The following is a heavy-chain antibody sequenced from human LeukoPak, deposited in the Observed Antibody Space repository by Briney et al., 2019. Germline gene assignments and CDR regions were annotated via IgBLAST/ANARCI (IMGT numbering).Heavy chain of an antibody. Sequence: GGSLRLSCTASGFKFDDYDMSWVRQVPGKGLEWVSGITWNGDKTGYADSVRGRFAISRDNTKKSLYLQMSSLRAEDTALYYCARDPFCSSSTGCXFEDWFDPWGPGTLVTVSS. V-gene: IGHV3-20*04. D-gene: IGHD2-2*01. CDR2: ITWNGDKT. CDR1: GFKFDDYD. J-gene: IGHJ5*02. CDR3: ARDPFCSSSTGCXFEDWFDP.